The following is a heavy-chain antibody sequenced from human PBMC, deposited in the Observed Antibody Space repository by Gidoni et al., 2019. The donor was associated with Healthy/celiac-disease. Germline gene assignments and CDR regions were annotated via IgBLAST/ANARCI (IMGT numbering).Heavy chain of an antibody. CDR2: INPNSGGT. V-gene: IGHV1-2*04. CDR3: ARSPTGEYYFDY. CDR1: GSTFTGYY. J-gene: IGHJ4*02. Sequence: QVQLVQSGAKVKKPGASLKVSCKASGSTFTGYYMHWVRQAPGQGREWMGWINPNSGGTNYAQKFQGWVTMTRDTSISTAYMELSRLRSDDTAVYYCARSPTGEYYFDYWGQGTLVTVSS.